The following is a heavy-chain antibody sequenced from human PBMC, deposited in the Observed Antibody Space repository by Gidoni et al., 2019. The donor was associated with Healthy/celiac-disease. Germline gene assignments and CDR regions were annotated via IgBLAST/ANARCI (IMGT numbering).Heavy chain of an antibody. CDR3: ARESDSSGFFFRYFDY. V-gene: IGHV4-39*07. Sequence: QLQLQESGPGLVKPSETLSLTCTVSGGPISSSSYYWGWIRQPPGKGLEWIGSIYYSGSTYYNPSLKSRVTISVDTSKNQFSLKLSSVTAADTAVYYCARESDSSGFFFRYFDYWGQGTLVTVSS. CDR2: IYYSGST. J-gene: IGHJ4*02. D-gene: IGHD3-22*01. CDR1: GGPISSSSYY.